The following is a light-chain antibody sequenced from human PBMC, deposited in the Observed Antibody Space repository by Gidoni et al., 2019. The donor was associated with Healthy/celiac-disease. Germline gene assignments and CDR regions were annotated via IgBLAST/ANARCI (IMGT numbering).Light chain of an antibody. CDR3: SSYTSSSTRV. CDR1: SSDVCGYNY. Sequence: QSALTQPASVSGSPGQSITISCTVTSSDVCGYNYVSWYQQHPGKAPKLMIYDVSNRPSGVSNRFSGSKSGNTASLTISGLQAEDEADYYCSSYTSSSTRVFGGGTKLTVL. V-gene: IGLV2-14*01. J-gene: IGLJ3*02. CDR2: DVS.